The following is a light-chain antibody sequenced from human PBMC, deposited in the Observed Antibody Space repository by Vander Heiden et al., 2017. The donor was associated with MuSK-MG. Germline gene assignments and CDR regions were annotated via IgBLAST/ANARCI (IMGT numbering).Light chain of an antibody. J-gene: IGLJ2*01. V-gene: IGLV3-21*02. Sequence: ITCGGNNIGSKSVHWYQRRPGQAPVLVVYDDSDRPSGIPARFSGSNSGNTATLTIGRVEAGDEADYYCQVWDTTSDHPGVVFGGGTKLTVL. CDR2: DDS. CDR1: NIGSKS. CDR3: QVWDTTSDHPGVV.